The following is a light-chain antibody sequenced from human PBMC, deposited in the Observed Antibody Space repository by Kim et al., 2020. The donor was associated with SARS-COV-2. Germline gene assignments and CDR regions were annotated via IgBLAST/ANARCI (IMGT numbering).Light chain of an antibody. V-gene: IGKV1-39*01. CDR1: HSISSY. CDR2: AAS. J-gene: IGKJ1*01. Sequence: ASVGDRVTITCRASHSISSYLNWYQQKPGKAPKLLIYAASSLQSGVPSRFSGSGSGTDFALTISSLQPEDFSTYYCQQSYSTPRTFGQGTKVDI. CDR3: QQSYSTPRT.